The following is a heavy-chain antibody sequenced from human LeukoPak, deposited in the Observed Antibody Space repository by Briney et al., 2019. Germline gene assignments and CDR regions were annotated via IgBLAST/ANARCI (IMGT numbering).Heavy chain of an antibody. Sequence: SETLSLTCTGSGGSISSYYWSWLRQPAGKGLEWIGRIYTSGSTNYNPSLKSRVTILVATSKNQFSLTLSSVTAADTAVYYCARCSFGDYSSFDYWGQGNLVTVSS. J-gene: IGHJ4*02. D-gene: IGHD4-17*01. CDR3: ARCSFGDYSSFDY. CDR2: IYTSGST. V-gene: IGHV4-4*07. CDR1: GGSISSYY.